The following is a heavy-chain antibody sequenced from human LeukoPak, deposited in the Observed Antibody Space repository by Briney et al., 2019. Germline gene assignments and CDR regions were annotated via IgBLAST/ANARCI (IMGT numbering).Heavy chain of an antibody. V-gene: IGHV1-2*02. CDR1: GYIFTRYY. CDR2: INPNSGGT. J-gene: IGHJ5*02. D-gene: IGHD3-10*01. Sequence: APVKVSCKSSGYIFTRYYRHWVRQPPAQGLEWMGWINPNSGGTNYAQKFQGRVTITRDTSISTAYMELSRLRSDDTAVYYCARERMVRGVYNWFDPWGQGTLVAVSS. CDR3: ARERMVRGVYNWFDP.